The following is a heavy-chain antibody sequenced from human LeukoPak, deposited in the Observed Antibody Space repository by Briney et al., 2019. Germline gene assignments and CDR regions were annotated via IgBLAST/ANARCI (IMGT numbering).Heavy chain of an antibody. V-gene: IGHV4-39*07. CDR1: GGSISSSSYY. CDR2: IYYSGST. Sequence: SETLSLTCTVSGGSISSSSYYWGWIRQPPGKGPEWIGSIYYSGSTYYNPSLKSRVTISVDTSKNQFSLKLSSVTAADTAVYYCARDTDYYDSSGYHDYWGQGTLVTVSS. J-gene: IGHJ4*02. CDR3: ARDTDYYDSSGYHDY. D-gene: IGHD3-22*01.